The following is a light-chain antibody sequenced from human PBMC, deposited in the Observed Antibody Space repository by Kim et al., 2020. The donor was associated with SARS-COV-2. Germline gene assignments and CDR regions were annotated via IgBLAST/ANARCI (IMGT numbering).Light chain of an antibody. Sequence: APGERATLSCRASQSVSSTNVAWYQQKPGQAPRLVIYGASTRATGIPDRFSGGGSGTDFTLTISRLEPEDFAVYYCQHYGSSLWTFAQGTKVDIK. J-gene: IGKJ1*01. CDR2: GAS. V-gene: IGKV3-20*01. CDR1: QSVSSTN. CDR3: QHYGSSLWT.